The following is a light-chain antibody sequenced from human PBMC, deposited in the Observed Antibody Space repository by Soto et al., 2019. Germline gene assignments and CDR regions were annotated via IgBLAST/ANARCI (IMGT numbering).Light chain of an antibody. J-gene: IGKJ4*01. CDR1: QGINSY. Sequence: DIQLTQSPSFLSASVGDRVIITCRASQGINSYLAWYQQKPGKAPKLLIYAASTLRSGVPSRFSGSGSGTEFTLTISSLQPEDFATYYCQQLNSYPRLTFGGGTKVEMK. CDR3: QQLNSYPRLT. V-gene: IGKV1-9*01. CDR2: AAS.